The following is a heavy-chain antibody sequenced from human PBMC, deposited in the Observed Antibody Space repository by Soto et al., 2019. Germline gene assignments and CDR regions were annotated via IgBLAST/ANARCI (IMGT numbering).Heavy chain of an antibody. CDR3: ARDHSLEQLVDY. V-gene: IGHV3-48*03. D-gene: IGHD6-6*01. CDR1: GFTFSSYE. J-gene: IGHJ4*02. Sequence: GGSLRLSCAASGFTFSSYEMNWVRQAPGKGLEWVSYISSSGSTIYYADSVKGRFTISRDNAKNSLYLQMNSLRAEDMAVYYCARDHSLEQLVDYWGQGTLVTVSS. CDR2: ISSSGSTI.